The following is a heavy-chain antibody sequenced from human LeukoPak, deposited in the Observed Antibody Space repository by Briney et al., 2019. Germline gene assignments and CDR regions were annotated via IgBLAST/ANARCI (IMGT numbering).Heavy chain of an antibody. CDR3: ARLTGMTGAFDI. D-gene: IGHD1-20*01. J-gene: IGHJ3*02. CDR2: IYHSGST. V-gene: IGHV4-59*11. CDR1: GVSTSSHY. Sequence: SETLSLSCTVSGVSTSSHYWSWIRQPPGKGLDYIGYIYHSGSTNYNPSLRSRVTMSVDTSKKQFSLRLGSVTAADTAVYYCARLTGMTGAFDIWSQGTMVTVSS.